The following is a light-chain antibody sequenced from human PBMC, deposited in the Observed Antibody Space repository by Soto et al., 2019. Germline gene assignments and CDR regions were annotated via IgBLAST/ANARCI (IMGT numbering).Light chain of an antibody. Sequence: IEMTQSPSSLSASVGDRVTITCQASQNISNCLNWYQQKPGRAPKLLIYDASNLEAGVPSRFRGSGSGTDFTFTISRLQHEDIATYYCQQYENLPTFGQGTRLEIK. CDR3: QQYENLPT. V-gene: IGKV1-33*01. J-gene: IGKJ5*01. CDR2: DAS. CDR1: QNISNC.